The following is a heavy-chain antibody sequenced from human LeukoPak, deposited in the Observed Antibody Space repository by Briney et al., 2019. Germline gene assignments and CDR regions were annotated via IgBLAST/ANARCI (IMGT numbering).Heavy chain of an antibody. CDR3: ATKTPGNYPYDY. V-gene: IGHV3-74*01. CDR2: IDTDGSTT. D-gene: IGHD3-22*01. CDR1: GFTFSNSL. J-gene: IGHJ4*02. Sequence: GGSLRLSCAASGFTFSNSLMHWVRQVPGKRLVWVARIDTDGSTTHYADSVKGRFTISRDNAKNTLYLQMNSLRAEDTALYYCATKTPGNYPYDYWGQGTLVIVSP.